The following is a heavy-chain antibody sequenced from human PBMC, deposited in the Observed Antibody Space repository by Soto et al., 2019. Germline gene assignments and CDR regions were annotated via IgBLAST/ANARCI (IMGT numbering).Heavy chain of an antibody. D-gene: IGHD3-10*01. J-gene: IGHJ4*02. CDR3: ARGVGITMVRRSFGY. CDR1: GGTFSSYA. CDR2: IIPIFGTA. Sequence: SVKVSCKASGGTFSSYAISWVRQAPGQGLEWMGGIIPIFGTANYAQKFQGRVTITADESTSTAYMELSSLRSEHSAVDHCARGVGITMVRRSFGYWGKGTRVTVSS. V-gene: IGHV1-69*13.